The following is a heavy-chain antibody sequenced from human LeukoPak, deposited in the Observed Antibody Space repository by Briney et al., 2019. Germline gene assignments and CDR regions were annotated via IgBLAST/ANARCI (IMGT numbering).Heavy chain of an antibody. CDR2: IYYSGST. D-gene: IGHD6-19*01. CDR1: GGSISSSSYY. Sequence: PSETLSLTCTVSGGSISSSSYYWGWIRQPPGKGLEWIGSIYYSGSTYYNPSLKSRVTISVDTSKNQFSLKLSSVTAADTAVYHCARHSSGLLNWFDPWGQGTLVTVSS. J-gene: IGHJ5*02. CDR3: ARHSSGLLNWFDP. V-gene: IGHV4-39*01.